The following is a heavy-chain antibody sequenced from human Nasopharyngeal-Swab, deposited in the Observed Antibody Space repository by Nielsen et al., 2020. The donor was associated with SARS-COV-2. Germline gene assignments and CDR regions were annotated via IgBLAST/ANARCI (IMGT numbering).Heavy chain of an antibody. Sequence: GGSLRLSCAASGFTFSSYEMNWVRQAPGKGLEWVSYISSSGSTIYYADSVKGRFTISRNNAKHSLYLQMNSLRAEDTAVYYCARTDEFPIWYFDLWGRGTLVTVSS. CDR2: ISSSGSTI. D-gene: IGHD2-21*01. CDR3: ARTDEFPIWYFDL. V-gene: IGHV3-48*03. CDR1: GFTFSSYE. J-gene: IGHJ2*01.